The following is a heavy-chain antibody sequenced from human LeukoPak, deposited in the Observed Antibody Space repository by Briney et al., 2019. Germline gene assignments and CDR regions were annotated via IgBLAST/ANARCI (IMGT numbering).Heavy chain of an antibody. CDR3: AKSTVVHAHIDY. V-gene: IGHV3-23*01. J-gene: IGHJ4*02. CDR2: ISGSGGST. Sequence: PGGSLRLSCAASGFTFSSYSMNWVRQAPGKGLEWVSAISGSGGSTYYADSVKGRFTISRDNSKNTLYLEMNSLRAEDTAVYYCAKSTVVHAHIDYWGQGTLVTVSS. D-gene: IGHD4-23*01. CDR1: GFTFSSYS.